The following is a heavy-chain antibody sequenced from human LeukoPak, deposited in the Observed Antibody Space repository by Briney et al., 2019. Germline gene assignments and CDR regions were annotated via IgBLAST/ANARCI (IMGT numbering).Heavy chain of an antibody. CDR2: INHSGST. CDR3: AREFSTSSTAFDM. Sequence: SETLSLTCAVYGGSFSGYYWSWIRQPPGKGLEWIGEINHSGSTNYNPSLKSRVTISVDTSKNQFSLKVTSVTAADTAVYYCAREFSTSSTAFDMWGQGTMVTVSS. J-gene: IGHJ3*02. D-gene: IGHD6-6*01. V-gene: IGHV4-34*01. CDR1: GGSFSGYY.